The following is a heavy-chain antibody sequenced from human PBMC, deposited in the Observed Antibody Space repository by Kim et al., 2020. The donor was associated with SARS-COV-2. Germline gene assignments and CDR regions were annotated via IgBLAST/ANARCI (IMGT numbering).Heavy chain of an antibody. CDR3: ARGGPTVTTYWYFDL. CDR2: IYYSGST. D-gene: IGHD4-17*01. J-gene: IGHJ2*01. V-gene: IGHV4-59*13. Sequence: SETLSLTCTVSGGSISSYYWSWIRQPPGKGLEWIGYIYYSGSTNYNPSLKSRVTISVDTSKNQFSLKLSSVTAADTAVYYCARGGPTVTTYWYFDLWGRGTLVTVSS. CDR1: GGSISSYY.